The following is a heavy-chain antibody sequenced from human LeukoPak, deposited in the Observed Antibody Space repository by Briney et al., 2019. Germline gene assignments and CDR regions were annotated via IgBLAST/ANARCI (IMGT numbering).Heavy chain of an antibody. D-gene: IGHD3-16*01. CDR1: GYTLTSYG. CDR3: ARRVMTYYYYGMDV. V-gene: IGHV1-18*01. CDR2: ISAYNGNT. J-gene: IGHJ6*02. Sequence: ASVKVSCKASGYTLTSYGISWVRQAPGQGLEWMGWISAYNGNTNYAQRLQGRVTMTTDTSTSTAYMELRSLRSDDTAVYYCARRVMTYYYYGMDVWGQGTTVTVSS.